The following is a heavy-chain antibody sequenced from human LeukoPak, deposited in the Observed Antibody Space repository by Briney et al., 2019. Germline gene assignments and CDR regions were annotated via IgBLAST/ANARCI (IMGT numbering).Heavy chain of an antibody. Sequence: GRSLRLSCAASGFTFSSYGMHWVRQAPGKGLEWVAVISYDGSNKYYADSVKGRFTISRDNSKNTLYLQMNSLRAEDTAVYYCAKDRFRLPRVVPAAGFDPWGQGTLVTVSS. V-gene: IGHV3-30*18. CDR3: AKDRFRLPRVVPAAGFDP. J-gene: IGHJ5*02. CDR1: GFTFSSYG. CDR2: ISYDGSNK. D-gene: IGHD2-2*01.